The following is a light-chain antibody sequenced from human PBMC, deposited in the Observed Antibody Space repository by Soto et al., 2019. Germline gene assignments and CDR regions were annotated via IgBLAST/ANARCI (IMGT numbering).Light chain of an antibody. V-gene: IGLV1-44*01. CDR3: AAWDDALNGPL. J-gene: IGLJ2*01. CDR2: ATN. Sequence: QSVLTQPPSASGTPGQTVTISCSGSRSNVGRNAVSWYQQVPGMAPKLLVFATNKRPSGVPDRFSGSASGASASLAISGLQAEDEADYYCAAWDDALNGPLFSGGTKLTVL. CDR1: RSNVGRNA.